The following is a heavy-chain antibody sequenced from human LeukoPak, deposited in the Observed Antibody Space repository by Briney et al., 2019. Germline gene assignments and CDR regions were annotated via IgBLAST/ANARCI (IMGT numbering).Heavy chain of an antibody. J-gene: IGHJ6*03. V-gene: IGHV3-48*04. CDR2: ISSSSSTI. CDR3: AREGVVVVPAVHGDNYYYYYYMDV. Sequence: PGGSLRLSCAASGFTFSSYAMSWVRQAPGKGLEWVSYISSSSSTIYYADSVKGRFTISRDNAKNSLYLQMNSLRAEDTAVYYCAREGVVVVPAVHGDNYYYYYYMDVWGKGTTVTVSS. CDR1: GFTFSSYA. D-gene: IGHD2-2*01.